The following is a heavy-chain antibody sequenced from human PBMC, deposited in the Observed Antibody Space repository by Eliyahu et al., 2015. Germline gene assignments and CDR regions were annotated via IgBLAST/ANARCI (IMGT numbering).Heavy chain of an antibody. D-gene: IGHD2-2*01. V-gene: IGHV4-61*02. J-gene: IGHJ6*03. CDR3: ARAGWYYQYMDV. CDR2: INSKGNP. Sequence: QVLLQESGPGLVKPSETLSLTCNVSGGSINSASYFWTWIRQPAGKGLEWIGRINSKGNPHHNPSLKSRLTISLDTSNNQFSLKLNYVTAADTALYFCARAGWYYQYMDVWGKGTTVIVSS. CDR1: GGSINSASYF.